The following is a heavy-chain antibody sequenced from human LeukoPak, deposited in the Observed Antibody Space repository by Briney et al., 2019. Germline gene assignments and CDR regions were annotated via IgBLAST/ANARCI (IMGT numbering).Heavy chain of an antibody. V-gene: IGHV3-11*01. CDR1: GFTFSDYY. J-gene: IGHJ4*02. Sequence: GGSLRLSCAASGFTFSDYYMSWIRQAPGKGLEWVSYISSSGSTIYYADSVKGRFTISRDNAKNSLYLQMNSLRPEDTAVYYCASHSSSFNFDYWGQGTLVTVSS. CDR3: ASHSSSFNFDY. CDR2: ISSSGSTI. D-gene: IGHD6-6*01.